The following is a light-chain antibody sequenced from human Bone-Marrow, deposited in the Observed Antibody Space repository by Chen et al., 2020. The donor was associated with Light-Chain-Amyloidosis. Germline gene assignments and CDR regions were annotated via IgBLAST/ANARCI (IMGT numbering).Light chain of an antibody. CDR1: QSVSSN. V-gene: IGKV3-15*01. CDR3: QQYNSWARV. Sequence: EIVMTQSPATLSVSPGERPTLSCTASQSVSSNIAWYQQKTGQAPRLLIYGASTRATGIPARVSGSGSGTDFTLTSSRLQSEDFAGYYCQQYNSWARVFGQGTKLEIE. J-gene: IGKJ2*01. CDR2: GAS.